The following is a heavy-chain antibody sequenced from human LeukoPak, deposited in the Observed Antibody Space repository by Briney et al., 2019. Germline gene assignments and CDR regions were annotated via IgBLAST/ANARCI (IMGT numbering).Heavy chain of an antibody. Sequence: SVKVSCKASGGTFSSYAISWVRQAPGQGLEWMGGIIPIFGTANYAQKFQGRVTITTDESTSTAYMELSSLRSEDTAVYYCARSADGYNWGYFDYWGQGTLVTASS. CDR3: ARSADGYNWGYFDY. CDR1: GGTFSSYA. V-gene: IGHV1-69*05. D-gene: IGHD5-24*01. CDR2: IIPIFGTA. J-gene: IGHJ4*02.